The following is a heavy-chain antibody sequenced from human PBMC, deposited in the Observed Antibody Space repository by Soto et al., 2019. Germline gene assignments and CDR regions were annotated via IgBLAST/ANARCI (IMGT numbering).Heavy chain of an antibody. CDR1: GGSIHDYY. CDR2: IFYTGST. V-gene: IGHV4-59*01. J-gene: IGHJ4*02. CDR3: ARVNRGAVDN. Sequence: QVQLQESGPGLVKPSQTLSLTCTVSGGSIHDYYWVWIRQPPGKGLEWIGSIFYTGSTDYNPSLKSRVTLSLATSKNQFALSLSPVTAADTAVYYCARVNRGAVDNWGQGALVTVSS.